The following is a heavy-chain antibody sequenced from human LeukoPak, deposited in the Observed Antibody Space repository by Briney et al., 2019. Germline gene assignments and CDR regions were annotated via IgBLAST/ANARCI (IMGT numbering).Heavy chain of an antibody. D-gene: IGHD4-11*01. V-gene: IGHV3-23*01. CDR3: AKFRGSRVTSWYFDL. J-gene: IGHJ2*01. CDR2: ITGSGDSP. CDR1: GFTFSTHW. Sequence: GGSLRLSCAASGFTFSTHWMHWVRQAPGKGLEWVSAITGSGDSPFYADSVKGRFTISRDNSKNTLYLQVNSLRADDTAVYYCAKFRGSRVTSWYFDLWGRGTLVTVS.